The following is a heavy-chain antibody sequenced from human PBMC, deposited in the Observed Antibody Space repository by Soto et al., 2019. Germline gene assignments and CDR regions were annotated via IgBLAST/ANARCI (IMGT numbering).Heavy chain of an antibody. Sequence: QVQLVQSGAEVKKPGASVQVSCKASGYTFIIYGINWVRQAPGQGLEWMGWISASNGNTKYAQNLQGRVTMTTDTSTSTAYMELSSLRSDDTAVYYCARDLDGSGSYFTDYWGQGTLVTASS. CDR3: ARDLDGSGSYFTDY. CDR1: GYTFIIYG. D-gene: IGHD3-10*01. CDR2: ISASNGNT. V-gene: IGHV1-18*01. J-gene: IGHJ4*02.